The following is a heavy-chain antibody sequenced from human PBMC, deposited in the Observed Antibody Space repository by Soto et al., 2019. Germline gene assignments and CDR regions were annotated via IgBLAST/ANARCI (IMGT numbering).Heavy chain of an antibody. J-gene: IGHJ4*02. CDR1: SDSIAGENW. D-gene: IGHD6-19*01. V-gene: IGHV4-4*02. CDR3: ARVFSSGSGWMYYFDF. CDR2: VFHTGGT. Sequence: QVQLQESGPGLVKPSENLSLTCTVSSDSIAGENWWSWVRQPPGLGLEWIGEVFHTGGTNYNPSLKSRVTMEVDKSKNQFSLKLISAAAADTAVYYFARVFSSGSGWMYYFDFWGQGTLVSVSS.